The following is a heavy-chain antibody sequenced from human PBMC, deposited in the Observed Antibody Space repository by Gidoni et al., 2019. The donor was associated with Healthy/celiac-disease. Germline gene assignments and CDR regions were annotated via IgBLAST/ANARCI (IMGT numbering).Heavy chain of an antibody. D-gene: IGHD3-10*01. V-gene: IGHV3-21*01. CDR1: GFTCSSYI. J-gene: IGHJ6*02. CDR3: ARDRYYYGSGSYYRGSTYYYYYGMDV. Sequence: EVQLVESGGGLVKPGGSLRLSCEASGFTCSSYIMNWVRQAPGKGLEWFSSISSSSSYISYADSVQGRFTISRDNAKNSLYLQMNSLRAEDTAVYYCARDRYYYGSGSYYRGSTYYYYYGMDVWGQGTTVTVSS. CDR2: ISSSSSYI.